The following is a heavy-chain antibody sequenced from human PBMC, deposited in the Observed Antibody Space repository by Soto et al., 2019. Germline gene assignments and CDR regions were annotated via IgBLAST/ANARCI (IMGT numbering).Heavy chain of an antibody. V-gene: IGHV1-3*01. CDR2: INAGNGNT. CDR1: GYTFTSYA. J-gene: IGHJ5*02. D-gene: IGHD3-10*01. CDR3: ARHIVPIVITMVRGVSWFDP. Sequence: QVQLVQSGAEVKKPGASVKVSCKASGYTFTSYAMHWVRQAPGQRLEWMGWINAGNGNTKYSQKFQGRVTITRDTSASTAYMELSSLRSEDTAVYYCARHIVPIVITMVRGVSWFDPWGQGTLVTVSS.